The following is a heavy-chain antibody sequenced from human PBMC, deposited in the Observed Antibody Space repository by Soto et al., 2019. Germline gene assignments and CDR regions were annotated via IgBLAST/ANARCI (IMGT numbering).Heavy chain of an antibody. D-gene: IGHD5-18*01. V-gene: IGHV4-31*03. CDR2: IYYSGST. CDR1: GGSISSGGYY. J-gene: IGHJ4*02. CDR3: ARGGSTGDVDTAMVKY. Sequence: QVQLQESGPGLVKPSQTLSLTCTVSGGSISSGGYYWSWIRQHPGKGLEWIGYIYYSGSTYYNPSLKSRVTISVDTSKNQFSLKLSSVTTADTAVYYCARGGSTGDVDTAMVKYWGQGTLVTVSS.